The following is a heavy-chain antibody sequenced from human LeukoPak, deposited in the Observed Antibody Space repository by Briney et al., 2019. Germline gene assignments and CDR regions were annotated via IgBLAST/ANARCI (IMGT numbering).Heavy chain of an antibody. Sequence: ASVKVSCKASGDTFTSNGISWVRQAPGQGLEWMGWISAYNGNTNYAQKLQGRVTMTTDTSTSTAYMELRSLRSDDTAVYYCARDHVEYCSSTSCRNWFDPWGQGTLVTVSS. CDR2: ISAYNGNT. CDR3: ARDHVEYCSSTSCRNWFDP. J-gene: IGHJ5*02. V-gene: IGHV1-18*01. CDR1: GDTFTSNG. D-gene: IGHD2-2*01.